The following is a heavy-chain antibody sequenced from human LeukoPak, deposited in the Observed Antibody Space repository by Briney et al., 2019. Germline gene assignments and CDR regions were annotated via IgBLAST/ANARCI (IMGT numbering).Heavy chain of an antibody. CDR2: IYYSGST. V-gene: IGHV4-39*01. D-gene: IGHD3-10*01. J-gene: IGHJ5*02. CDR3: AIHGGTMVRGLRWFDP. Sequence: SETLSLTCTVSGGSISRSSYYWGWIRQPPGKGLEWIGSIYYSGSTYYNPSLKSRVTISVDTSKNQFSLKLSSVTAADTAVYYCAIHGGTMVRGLRWFDPWGEGTLVTVSS. CDR1: GGSISRSSYY.